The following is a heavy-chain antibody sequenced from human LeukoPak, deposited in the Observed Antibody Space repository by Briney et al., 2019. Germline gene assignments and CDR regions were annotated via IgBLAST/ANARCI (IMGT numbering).Heavy chain of an antibody. Sequence: SETLSLTCTVSGGSISSGSYYWSWIRQPAGKGLEWIGRIYTSGSTNYNPSLKSRVTISVDTSKNQFSLKLSSVTAADTAVYYCATFPSSGWYYFDYWAREPWSPSPQ. CDR1: GGSISSGSYY. J-gene: IGHJ4*02. V-gene: IGHV4-61*02. CDR2: IYTSGST. D-gene: IGHD6-19*01. CDR3: ATFPSSGWYYFDY.